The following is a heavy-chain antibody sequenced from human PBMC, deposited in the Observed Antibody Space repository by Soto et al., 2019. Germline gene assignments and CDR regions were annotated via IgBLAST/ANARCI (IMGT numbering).Heavy chain of an antibody. CDR3: ARENDPSGFEL. CDR1: GYSFDSYA. CDR2: IGSGDT. Sequence: QVQLVQSGATQEKPGASVKVSCEAFGYSFDSYAYSWVRQAPGQGLEWMGRIGSGDTKYAQKLQGRVTMTTDTSTTTAYMELRSLRSDDTALYYFARENDPSGFELWGQGTMVTVSS. V-gene: IGHV1-18*01. J-gene: IGHJ3*01.